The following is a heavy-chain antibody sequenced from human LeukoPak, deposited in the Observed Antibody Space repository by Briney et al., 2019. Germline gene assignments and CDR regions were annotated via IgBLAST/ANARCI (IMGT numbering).Heavy chain of an antibody. CDR2: INSDGSST. J-gene: IGHJ3*02. V-gene: IGHV3-74*01. D-gene: IGHD5-24*01. CDR1: GFTFSSYW. CDR3: ARAGRDVGDAFDI. Sequence: GGSLRLSCAASGFTFSSYWMHWVRQAPGKGLVWVSRINSDGSSTSYADSVKGRFTISRDNAKNTLYLQMNSLRAEDTAVYYCARAGRDVGDAFDIWGQGTMVTVSS.